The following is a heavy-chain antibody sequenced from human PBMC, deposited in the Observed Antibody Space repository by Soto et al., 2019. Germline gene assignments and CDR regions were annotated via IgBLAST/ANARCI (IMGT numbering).Heavy chain of an antibody. CDR1: GYTFTSYG. CDR2: ISAYNGNT. D-gene: IGHD6-19*01. J-gene: IGHJ6*02. V-gene: IGHV1-18*04. Sequence: ASVKVSCKASGYTFTSYGISWVRRAPGQGLEWMGWISAYNGNTNYAQKLQGRVTMTTDTSTSTAYMELRSLRSDDTAVYYCARDPGIAVAGPRAYYYYGMDVWGQGTTVT. CDR3: ARDPGIAVAGPRAYYYYGMDV.